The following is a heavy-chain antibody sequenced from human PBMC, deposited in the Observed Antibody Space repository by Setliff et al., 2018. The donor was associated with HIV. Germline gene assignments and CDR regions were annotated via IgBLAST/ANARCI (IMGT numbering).Heavy chain of an antibody. CDR3: ARRTLGFDAAGALDY. Sequence: CLRLSCAGSGFSFGDHYVAWIRQSPGEGLEWISYISHSGTYTNCADSMKGRFTISRDNSKNVVYLQMNSLTAEDAAIYYCARRTLGFDAAGALDYWGQGTLVTVSS. D-gene: IGHD2-15*01. V-gene: IGHV3-11*03. J-gene: IGHJ4*02. CDR2: ISHSGTYT. CDR1: GFSFGDHY.